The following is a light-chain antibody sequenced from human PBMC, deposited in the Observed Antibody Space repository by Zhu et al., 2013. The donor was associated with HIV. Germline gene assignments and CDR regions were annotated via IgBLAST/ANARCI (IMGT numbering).Light chain of an antibody. CDR3: ASFTNKRNLVL. J-gene: IGLJ2*01. CDR2: EVN. CDR1: TSDVGGYNH. Sequence: QSALTQPASVSGSPGQSITISCVDGTSDVGGYNHVSWYQQHPGKVPKLLIHEVNDRPSGISDRFSGSKSGNTASLTISGLQAEDEADYYCASFTNKRNLVLFGGGTKLTVL. V-gene: IGLV2-14*01.